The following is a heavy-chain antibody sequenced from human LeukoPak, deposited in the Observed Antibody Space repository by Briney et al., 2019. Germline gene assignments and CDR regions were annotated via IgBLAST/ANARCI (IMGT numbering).Heavy chain of an antibody. D-gene: IGHD3-22*01. CDR3: ARLTITTADYYYGMDV. V-gene: IGHV1-2*02. CDR2: NNPNSGGT. Sequence: GASVKVSCKASGYTFTGYYMHWVRQAPGQGLEWMGWNNPNSGGTNYAQKFQGRVTMTRDTSISTAYMELSRLRSDDTAVYYCARLTITTADYYYGMDVWGQGTTVTVSS. J-gene: IGHJ6*02. CDR1: GYTFTGYY.